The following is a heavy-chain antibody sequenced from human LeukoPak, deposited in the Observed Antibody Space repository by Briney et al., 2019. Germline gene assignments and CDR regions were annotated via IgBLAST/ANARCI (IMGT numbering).Heavy chain of an antibody. V-gene: IGHV1-46*01. D-gene: IGHD2-2*01. CDR1: GDTFTSYY. Sequence: ASVKVSCKASGDTFTSYYIHWVRQAPGQGLEWMGIINPSGDSTSYAQKFQGRVTMTRDTSTSTVYMGLSSLRSEDTAVYYCAIAALRYCSSSSCYKGFLDYWGQGTLVTVSS. J-gene: IGHJ4*02. CDR3: AIAALRYCSSSSCYKGFLDY. CDR2: INPSGDST.